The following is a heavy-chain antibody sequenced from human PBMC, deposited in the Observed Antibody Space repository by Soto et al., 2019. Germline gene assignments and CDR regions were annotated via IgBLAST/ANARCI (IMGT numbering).Heavy chain of an antibody. J-gene: IGHJ6*03. CDR2: INPNGGVT. CDR3: VGGRWGATATFDYYLFFMGG. Sequence: QVQLVQSGAEVRKPGASVTVSCRSSGDSFNDYYIHWVRQAPGQGFEWMGWINPNGGVTKYAQKFQGWVSMTRDTSIRAGQLQVSRLRSDGTAGLFWVGGRWGATATFDYYLFFMGGWGTGTTVTVSS. CDR1: GDSFNDYY. D-gene: IGHD3-9*01. V-gene: IGHV1-2*04.